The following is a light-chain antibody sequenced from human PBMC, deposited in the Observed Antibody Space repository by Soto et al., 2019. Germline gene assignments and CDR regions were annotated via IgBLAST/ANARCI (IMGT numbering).Light chain of an antibody. CDR2: GAF. V-gene: IGKV3-15*01. CDR1: QSVSDN. Sequence: EILMTQSPVTLSVSPGERVTLSCRASQSVSDNLAWYQQKPGQAPSLLIYGAFTRATGVPARFSGAGSGTEFTLTISSLQSEDFAVYYCQQYGSSPPTFGQGTKVDNK. J-gene: IGKJ1*01. CDR3: QQYGSSPPT.